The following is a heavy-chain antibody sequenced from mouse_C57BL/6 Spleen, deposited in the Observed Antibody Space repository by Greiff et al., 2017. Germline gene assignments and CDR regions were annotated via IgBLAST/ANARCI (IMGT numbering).Heavy chain of an antibody. D-gene: IGHD1-1*01. CDR1: GYTFTSHW. CDR2: IFPGSGST. J-gene: IGHJ4*01. V-gene: IGHV1-56*01. CDR3: ARRATVVAPYAMDY. Sequence: VHLVESGPELVRPGASVKISCKAPGYTFTSHWMQWVRQRPGQGLEWIGEIFPGSGSTYYNEKFKGKATLTVDTSSSTAYMQLSSLTSEDSAVYVCARRATVVAPYAMDYWGQGTSVTVSS.